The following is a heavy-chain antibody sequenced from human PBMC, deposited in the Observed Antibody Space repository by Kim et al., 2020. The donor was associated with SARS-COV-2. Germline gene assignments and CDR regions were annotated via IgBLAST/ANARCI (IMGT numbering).Heavy chain of an antibody. Sequence: GGSLRLSCAASGFTFSSYSMNWVRQAPGKGLEWVSSISSSSSYIYYADSVKGRFTISRDNAKNSLYLQMNSLRAEDTAVYYCASGGTDSSSWYYPYYGMDVWGQGTTVTVSS. J-gene: IGHJ6*02. CDR3: ASGGTDSSSWYYPYYGMDV. CDR2: ISSSSSYI. V-gene: IGHV3-21*01. D-gene: IGHD6-13*01. CDR1: GFTFSSYS.